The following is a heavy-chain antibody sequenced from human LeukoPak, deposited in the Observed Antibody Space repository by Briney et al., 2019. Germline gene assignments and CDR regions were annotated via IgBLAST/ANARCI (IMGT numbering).Heavy chain of an antibody. D-gene: IGHD3-10*01. CDR1: GFTFSSYG. V-gene: IGHV3-30*03. CDR3: ARDLMRYYYGSGSSDY. CDR2: ISYDGSNK. J-gene: IGHJ4*02. Sequence: GRSLRLSCAASGFTFSSYGMHWVRQAPGKGLEWVAVISYDGSNKYYADSVKGRFTISRDNAKNTLYLQMNSLRAEDTAVYYCARDLMRYYYGSGSSDYWGQGTLVTVSS.